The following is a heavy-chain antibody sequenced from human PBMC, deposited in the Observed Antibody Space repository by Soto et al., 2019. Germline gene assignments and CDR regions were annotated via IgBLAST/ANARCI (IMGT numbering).Heavy chain of an antibody. V-gene: IGHV3-23*01. CDR1: GFTFSSYA. Sequence: EVSLRLSCAASGFTFSSYAMSWVRQAPGKGLGWVPAISGGGGSTYYADSVKVRFTNSRDNSKNTLYLQMNSLRATHAAAYYCAKDRGLRYEYYYCNYGRDVWRQETTGTV. CDR3: AKDRGLRYEYYYCNYGRDV. CDR2: ISGGGGST. D-gene: IGHD3-10*01. J-gene: IGHJ6*02.